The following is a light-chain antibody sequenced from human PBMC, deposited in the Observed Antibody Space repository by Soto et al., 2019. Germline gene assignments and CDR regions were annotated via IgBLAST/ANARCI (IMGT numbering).Light chain of an antibody. CDR1: SSDVGGFNY. V-gene: IGLV2-14*03. CDR3: SSHTSSSTHV. J-gene: IGLJ1*01. Sequence: QSALTQPASVSGSPGQSITISCTRTSSDVGGFNYVSWYQQHPGKAPKLMIYDVTNRPSGVSYRFSGSKSGTTASLTISGLQAEDEAESYCSSHTSSSTHVFGTGTKLTVL. CDR2: DVT.